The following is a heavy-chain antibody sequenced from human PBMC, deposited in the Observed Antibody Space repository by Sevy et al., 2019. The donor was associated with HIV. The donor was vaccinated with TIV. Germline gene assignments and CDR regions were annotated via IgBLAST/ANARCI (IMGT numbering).Heavy chain of an antibody. D-gene: IGHD3-22*01. V-gene: IGHV1-18*01. CDR1: GYTFTTYG. CDR3: ARGDYDSSGFPRDAFDI. CDR2: MSAYNGNT. Sequence: ASVKVSCKASGYTFTTYGITWVRQAPGQGREGMGWMSAYNGNTNYAQKLQGRVTMTQDTSTRTAYMELRSLRADDTAVYYCARGDYDSSGFPRDAFDIWGQGTMVTVSS. J-gene: IGHJ3*02.